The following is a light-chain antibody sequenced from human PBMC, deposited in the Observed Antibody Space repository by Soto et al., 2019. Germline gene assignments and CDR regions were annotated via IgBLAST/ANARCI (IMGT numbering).Light chain of an antibody. CDR2: GNV. J-gene: IGLJ3*02. Sequence: QSVLTQPPSVSGAPGQSVTISCSGTSSNIGAGYEIPWYQQLPGTAPRLLIYGNVNRPSGVPDRFSGSKSGTSGSLAITGLQAEDEADYYCQSYDRSLGGVFGGGTKLTVL. CDR1: SSNIGAGYE. CDR3: QSYDRSLGGV. V-gene: IGLV1-40*01.